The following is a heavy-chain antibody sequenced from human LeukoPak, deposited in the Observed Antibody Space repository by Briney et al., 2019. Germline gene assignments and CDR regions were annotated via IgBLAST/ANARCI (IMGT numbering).Heavy chain of an antibody. CDR1: GGTFSSYA. Sequence: GSSVKVSCKASGGTFSSYAISWVRQAPGQGLEWMGGIIPIFGTANYAQKFQGRVTITADESTSTAYMELSSLRSDDTAVYYCARERLYSSSSHSDYWGQGTLVTVSS. V-gene: IGHV1-69*01. J-gene: IGHJ4*02. CDR2: IIPIFGTA. D-gene: IGHD6-6*01. CDR3: ARERLYSSSSHSDY.